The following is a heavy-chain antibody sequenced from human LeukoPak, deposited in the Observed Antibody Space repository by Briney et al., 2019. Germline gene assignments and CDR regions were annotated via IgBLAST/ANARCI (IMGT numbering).Heavy chain of an antibody. Sequence: PGGSLRLSCAASGFTFSSYAMSWVRQAPGKGLEWVSYISSSSSTIYYADSVKGRFTISRDNAKNSLYLQMNSLRAEDTAVYYCARGADGYNWNFYYFDYWGQGTLVTVSS. CDR2: ISSSSSTI. CDR3: ARGADGYNWNFYYFDY. D-gene: IGHD1-7*01. CDR1: GFTFSSYA. V-gene: IGHV3-48*01. J-gene: IGHJ4*02.